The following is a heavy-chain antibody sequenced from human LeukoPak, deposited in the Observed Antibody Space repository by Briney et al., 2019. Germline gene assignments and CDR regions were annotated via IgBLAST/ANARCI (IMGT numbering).Heavy chain of an antibody. CDR1: GYTFTSYG. D-gene: IGHD6-13*01. Sequence: ASVKVSCRASGYTFTSYGISWVRQAPGQGLEWMGWISTYNGNTNYAQKFQGRVTMTTDTSTSTAYMELRSLRSDDTAVYYCASGPEAGTEGGHHGVDYWGQGTLVTVSS. CDR2: ISTYNGNT. J-gene: IGHJ4*02. CDR3: ASGPEAGTEGGHHGVDY. V-gene: IGHV1-18*01.